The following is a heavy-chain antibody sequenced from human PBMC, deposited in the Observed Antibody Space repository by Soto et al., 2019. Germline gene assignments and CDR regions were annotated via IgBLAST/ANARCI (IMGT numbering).Heavy chain of an antibody. V-gene: IGHV3-21*01. Sequence: GGSLRLSCATSGFVFTTYNMNWVRQAPGKGLEWVSSISTTRTYYADSVKGRFTISRDNAKKSLYLQMNNLRDEDTAVYFCASGGYFDYWGQGALVTVSS. CDR1: GFVFTTYN. CDR2: ISTTRTY. D-gene: IGHD3-10*01. J-gene: IGHJ4*02. CDR3: ASGGYFDY.